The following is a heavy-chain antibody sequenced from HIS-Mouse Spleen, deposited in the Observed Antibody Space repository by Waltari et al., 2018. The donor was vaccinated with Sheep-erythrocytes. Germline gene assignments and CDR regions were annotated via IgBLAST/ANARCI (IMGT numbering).Heavy chain of an antibody. CDR1: GFTFSSYG. Sequence: QVQLVESGGGVVQPGRSLRLSCAASGFTFSSYGMHWVRQAPDKGLEWVAVISYDGSNKYYADSVKGRFTISRDNSKNTLYLQMNSLRAEDTAVYYCAKDPANWDAFDIWGQGTMVTVSS. J-gene: IGHJ3*02. CDR2: ISYDGSNK. V-gene: IGHV3-30*18. D-gene: IGHD7-27*01. CDR3: AKDPANWDAFDI.